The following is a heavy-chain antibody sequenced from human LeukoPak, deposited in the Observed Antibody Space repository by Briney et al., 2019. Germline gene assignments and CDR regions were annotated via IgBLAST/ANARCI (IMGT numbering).Heavy chain of an antibody. CDR1: GFTVSSIY. V-gene: IGHV3-53*01. Sequence: GSLRLSCAASGFTVSSIYLSWVRQAPGEGLGCVSLIYFGGTTYYADSVKGRFTISRDNSKNTLYLQMNSLRAEDTAVYYCARIMNPLGDAFDIWGQGTMVTVSS. CDR3: ARIMNPLGDAFDI. CDR2: IYFGGTT. J-gene: IGHJ3*02. D-gene: IGHD3-16*01.